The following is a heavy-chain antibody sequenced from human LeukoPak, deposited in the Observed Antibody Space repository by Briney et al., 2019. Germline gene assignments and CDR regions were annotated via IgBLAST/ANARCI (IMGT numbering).Heavy chain of an antibody. D-gene: IGHD3-3*01. V-gene: IGHV1-46*01. CDR2: IYPRDGST. J-gene: IGHJ6*02. Sequence: ASVTVSCTASGYSFTSNYIHWVRQAPGQGLEWMGMIYPRDGSTSYAQKFQGRVTMTEDTSTDTAYMELSSLRSEDTAVYYCATAIFYGMDVWGQGTTVTVSS. CDR1: GYSFTSNY. CDR3: ATAIFYGMDV.